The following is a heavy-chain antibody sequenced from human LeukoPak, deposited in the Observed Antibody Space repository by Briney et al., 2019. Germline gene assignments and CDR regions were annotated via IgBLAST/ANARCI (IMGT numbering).Heavy chain of an antibody. CDR1: GGSISSSSYY. J-gene: IGHJ4*02. CDR2: IYYSGST. V-gene: IGHV4-39*01. D-gene: IGHD6-19*01. CDR3: ARPHGYSSGWFTY. Sequence: SETLSLTCTVSGGSISSSSYYWGWIRQPPGKGLEWIGSIYYSGSTYYNPSLKSRVTISVDTSKNQFSLKLSSVTAADTAVYYCARPHGYSSGWFTYRGQGTLVTVSS.